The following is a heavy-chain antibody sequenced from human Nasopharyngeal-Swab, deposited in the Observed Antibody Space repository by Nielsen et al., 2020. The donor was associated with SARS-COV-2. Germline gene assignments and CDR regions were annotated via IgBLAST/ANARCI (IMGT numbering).Heavy chain of an antibody. CDR1: GGTFSSYA. CDR2: IIPIFGTA. Sequence: KISCKASGGTFSSYAISWVRQAPGQGLEWVGGIIPIFGTANYAQKFQGRVTITAGESTSTAYMELSSLRSEDTAVYYCARRPYSSSSGDYYYGMDVWGQGTTVTVSS. J-gene: IGHJ6*02. D-gene: IGHD6-6*01. CDR3: ARRPYSSSSGDYYYGMDV. V-gene: IGHV1-69*01.